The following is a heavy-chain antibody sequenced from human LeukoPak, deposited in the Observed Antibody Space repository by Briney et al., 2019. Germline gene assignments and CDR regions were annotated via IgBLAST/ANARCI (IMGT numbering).Heavy chain of an antibody. CDR1: GFTFSSYS. CDR3: ARDKYGSGSCSWSKRLDY. Sequence: GGSLRLSCAASGFTFSSYSMNWVRQAPGKGLEWVSSISSSSSYIYYADSVKGRFTISRDNAKNSLYLQMNSLRAEDTAVYYCARDKYGSGSCSWSKRLDYWGQGTLVTVSS. V-gene: IGHV3-21*01. J-gene: IGHJ4*02. D-gene: IGHD3-10*01. CDR2: ISSSSSYI.